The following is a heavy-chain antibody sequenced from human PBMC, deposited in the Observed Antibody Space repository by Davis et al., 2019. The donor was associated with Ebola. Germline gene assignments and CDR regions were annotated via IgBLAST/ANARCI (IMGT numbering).Heavy chain of an antibody. CDR2: LSGSGAKT. D-gene: IGHD1/OR15-1a*01. Sequence: GESLKISCAASGFTFTSYTLSWVRQAPGKGLEWVSLLSGSGAKTYSADSVKGRFTTSRDNSKNTLSLQMNSLRAEDTAVYYCATRTAPWGQGTLVTVSS. CDR1: GFTFTSYT. V-gene: IGHV3-23*01. J-gene: IGHJ5*02. CDR3: ATRTAP.